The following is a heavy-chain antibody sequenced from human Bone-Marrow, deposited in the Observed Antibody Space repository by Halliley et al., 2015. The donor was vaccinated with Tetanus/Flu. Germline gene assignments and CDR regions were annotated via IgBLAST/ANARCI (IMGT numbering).Heavy chain of an antibody. V-gene: IGHV4-39*01. D-gene: IGHD3-10*01. CDR2: IYFSGST. J-gene: IGHJ4*02. CDR3: ARHYAYGSGTYRSFDY. Sequence: GSIYFSGSTFYNPSLKSRVPISVDTSKNQFSLKLTSLSAADTAVYYCARHYAYGSGTYRSFDYWGQGTLVTVSS.